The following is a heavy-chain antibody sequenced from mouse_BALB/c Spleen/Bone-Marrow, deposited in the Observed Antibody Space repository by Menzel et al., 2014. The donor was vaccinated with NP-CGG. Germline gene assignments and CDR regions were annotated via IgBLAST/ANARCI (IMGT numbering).Heavy chain of an antibody. CDR1: GFTFSSYG. V-gene: IGHV5-6*01. J-gene: IGHJ2*01. Sequence: EVQVVESGGDLVKPGGSLKLSCVASGFTFSSYGMSWVRQTPDKRLEWVATISSGGSSTYYTASVKGRFTISRDNAKSTLYLQMSSLNSEDTAMYYCTRRPLQANSYFDCWGQGTTLTVSS. CDR3: TRRPLQANSYFDC. D-gene: IGHD3-2*02. CDR2: ISSGGSST.